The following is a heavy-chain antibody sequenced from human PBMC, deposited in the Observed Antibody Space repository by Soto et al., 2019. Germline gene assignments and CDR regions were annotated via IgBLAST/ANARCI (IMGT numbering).Heavy chain of an antibody. CDR3: ARDLENYYGMDV. CDR2: ITSSGDRT. CDR1: RFSFSSYA. Sequence: EEQLLESGGGLVQPGGSLRLSCVDSRFSFSSYAMSWVRQAPGKGLEWVSSITSSGDRTHYADSVKGRFTISRDNSKNTLYLQMNSLRAEDTAVYYCARDLENYYGMDVWGQGTTVTVSS. V-gene: IGHV3-23*01. J-gene: IGHJ6*02.